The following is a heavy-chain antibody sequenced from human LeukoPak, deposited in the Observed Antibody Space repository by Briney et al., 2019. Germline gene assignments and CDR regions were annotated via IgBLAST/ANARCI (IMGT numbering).Heavy chain of an antibody. V-gene: IGHV3-30*03. J-gene: IGHJ3*02. CDR3: ASSYRGKYRAFDT. D-gene: IGHD1-26*01. CDR1: GFTFSNYG. CDR2: IASDGRDK. Sequence: GGSLRLSCAASGFTFSNYGMHWVRQAPGKGLEWVAVIASDGRDKKYAESVKGRFTISRDNSKNTLYLQMNSLRAEDTAVYYCASSYRGKYRAFDTWGQGTMVTVSS.